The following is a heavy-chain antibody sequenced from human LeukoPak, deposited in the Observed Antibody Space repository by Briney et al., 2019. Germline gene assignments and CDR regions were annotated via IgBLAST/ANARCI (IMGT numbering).Heavy chain of an antibody. J-gene: IGHJ3*02. D-gene: IGHD3-22*01. Sequence: ASVKVSCKASGYTFTSYAMNWVRQAPGQGLEWMGWINTNTGNPTYAQGFTGRFAFSLDTSVSTAYLQISSLKAEDTAVYYCARRSDSSGYYFFGAFDIWGQGTMVTVSS. CDR1: GYTFTSYA. CDR2: INTNTGNP. V-gene: IGHV7-4-1*02. CDR3: ARRSDSSGYYFFGAFDI.